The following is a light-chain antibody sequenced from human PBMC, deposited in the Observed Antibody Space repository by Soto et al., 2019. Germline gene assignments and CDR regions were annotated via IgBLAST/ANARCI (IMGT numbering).Light chain of an antibody. Sequence: EIVLTQPPGTLSLSPGERATLSCRASQSVSSSYLAWYQQKPGQAPRLLIYGASTRATGIPDRLSGSGSGTDFTLTISRLEPEDFTVYYCQQYSSSHWTFGQGTKVEIK. CDR2: GAS. CDR3: QQYSSSHWT. CDR1: QSVSSSY. V-gene: IGKV3-20*01. J-gene: IGKJ1*01.